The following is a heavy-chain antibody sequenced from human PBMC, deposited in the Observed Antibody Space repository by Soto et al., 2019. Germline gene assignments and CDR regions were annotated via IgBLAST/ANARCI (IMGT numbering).Heavy chain of an antibody. V-gene: IGHV3-23*01. CDR2: ISGSGGST. CDR3: AKGWSSSFVRAPIDY. J-gene: IGHJ4*02. CDR1: GFTFSSYA. Sequence: GGSLRLSCAASGFTFSSYAMSWVLQAPWKGLEWVSIISGSGGSTYYADSVKGRFTISRDNSKNTLYLQMNSLRAEDTAVYYCAKGWSSSFVRAPIDYWGQGTLVTVSS. D-gene: IGHD6-13*01.